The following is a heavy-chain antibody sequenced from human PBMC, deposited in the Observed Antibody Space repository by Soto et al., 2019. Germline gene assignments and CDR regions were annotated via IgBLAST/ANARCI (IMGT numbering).Heavy chain of an antibody. CDR1: GYTFTSYG. Sequence: ASVKVSCKASGYTFTSYGISWVRQAPGQGLEWMGWISAYNGNTNYAQKLQGRVTMTTDTSTSTAYMELRSLRSDDTAVYYCARGYCSGGSCYFRIYYFDYWGQGTLVTVSS. CDR2: ISAYNGNT. V-gene: IGHV1-18*01. CDR3: ARGYCSGGSCYFRIYYFDY. J-gene: IGHJ4*02. D-gene: IGHD2-15*01.